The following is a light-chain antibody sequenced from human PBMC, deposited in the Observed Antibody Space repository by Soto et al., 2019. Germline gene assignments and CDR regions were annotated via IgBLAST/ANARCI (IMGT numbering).Light chain of an antibody. J-gene: IGLJ1*01. CDR2: EVS. CDR1: SSDVGSYNL. Sequence: QSALTQPASVSGSPGQSITISCTGTSSDVGSYNLVSWYQQHPGKAPKLMIYEVSKRPSEVSNRFSGSKSGNTASLTISGLQAEDEADYYCCSYAGSYYVFGTGTKVTVL. CDR3: CSYAGSYYV. V-gene: IGLV2-23*02.